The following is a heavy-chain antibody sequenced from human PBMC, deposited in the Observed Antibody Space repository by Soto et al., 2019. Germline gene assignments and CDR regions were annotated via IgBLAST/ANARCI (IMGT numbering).Heavy chain of an antibody. D-gene: IGHD5-18*01. V-gene: IGHV3-30*03. CDR3: VSDRGYGHASVPYS. Sequence: QAHLVESGGGVVQPGRSLRLSCAASGFTFTSYGMHWVRQAPGTRREWVAVISYDGGLQHYADSVKGRFTISRDNSKNMVLLQMNSLRAEDTAVYYCVSDRGYGHASVPYSWGQGTLVSVSS. CDR1: GFTFTSYG. CDR2: ISYDGGLQ. J-gene: IGHJ4*02.